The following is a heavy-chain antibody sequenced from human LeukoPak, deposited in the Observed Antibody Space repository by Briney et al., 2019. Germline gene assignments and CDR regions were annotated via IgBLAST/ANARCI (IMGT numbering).Heavy chain of an antibody. CDR3: AKVSTPAYYDFWSGPRPYYYYGMGV. V-gene: IGHV3-7*03. J-gene: IGHJ6*02. D-gene: IGHD3-3*01. CDR2: INHNGNVN. CDR1: GFTFSSYW. Sequence: GGSLRLSCAASGFTFSSYWMNWARQAPGKGLEWVASINHNGNVNYYVDSVKGRFTISRDNAKNSLYLQMSNLRAEDTAVYFCAKVSTPAYYDFWSGPRPYYYYGMGVWGQGTTVTVSS.